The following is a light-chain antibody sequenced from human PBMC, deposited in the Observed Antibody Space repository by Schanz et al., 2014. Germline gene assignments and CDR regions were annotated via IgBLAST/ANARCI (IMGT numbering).Light chain of an antibody. CDR3: QQYSNWPPLT. V-gene: IGKV3-11*01. Sequence: EIVLTQSPATLSLSPGERATLSCRASQSVSSYLAWYQQKPGQAPRLLIYDASNRATGIPARFSGSGSGTDFTLTISSLQSEDSAVYYCQQYSNWPPLTFGGGTKVEIK. J-gene: IGKJ4*01. CDR1: QSVSSY. CDR2: DAS.